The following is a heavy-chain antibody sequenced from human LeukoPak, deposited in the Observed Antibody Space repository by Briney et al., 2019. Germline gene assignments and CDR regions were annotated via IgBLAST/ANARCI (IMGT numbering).Heavy chain of an antibody. CDR1: GYTLTELS. V-gene: IGHV1-24*01. Sequence: ASVKVSCKVSGYTLTELSMHWVRQAPGKGLEWMGGFDPEDGETIYAQKFQGRVTMTEDTSTDTAYMELSSLRSEDTAVYYCATVRSTDDAFDIWGQGTMVTVSS. J-gene: IGHJ3*02. D-gene: IGHD4-17*01. CDR3: ATVRSTDDAFDI. CDR2: FDPEDGET.